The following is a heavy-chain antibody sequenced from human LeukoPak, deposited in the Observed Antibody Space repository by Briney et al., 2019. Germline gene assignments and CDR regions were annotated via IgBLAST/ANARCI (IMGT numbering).Heavy chain of an antibody. J-gene: IGHJ4*02. Sequence: GGSLRLSCAASGFTFSSYAMSWVRQAPGKGLEWVSAISGSGGSTYYADSVKGRFTISRDNSKNTLYLQMNSLRAEDTAVYYCAKVGERIQLWLGAVDYRGQGTLVTVSS. D-gene: IGHD5-18*01. CDR1: GFTFSSYA. V-gene: IGHV3-23*01. CDR2: ISGSGGST. CDR3: AKVGERIQLWLGAVDY.